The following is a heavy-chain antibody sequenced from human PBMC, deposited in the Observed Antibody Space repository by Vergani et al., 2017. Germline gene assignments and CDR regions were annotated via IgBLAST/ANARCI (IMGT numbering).Heavy chain of an antibody. CDR2: INHSGST. Sequence: QVQLQQWGAGLLKPSETLSLTCAVYGGSFSGYYWSWIRQPPGKGLEWIGEINHSGSTNYNPSLKSRVTISVDTSKNQFSLKLSSVTAADTAVYYRARADRLNYGMDVWGQGTTVTVSS. J-gene: IGHJ6*02. CDR1: GGSFSGYY. CDR3: ARADRLNYGMDV. V-gene: IGHV4-34*01. D-gene: IGHD6-25*01.